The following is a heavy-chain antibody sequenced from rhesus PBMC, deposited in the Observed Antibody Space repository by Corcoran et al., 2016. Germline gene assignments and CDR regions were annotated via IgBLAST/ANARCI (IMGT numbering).Heavy chain of an antibody. J-gene: IGHJ4*01. Sequence: QVQLQESGPGLVKPSETLSLTCAVSGGSFSSYWWSWIRQPHGKGLEWIGGVNGNSGSTNYTPTLRSRVTLAVDTAKTQRSLKLSSVTAADTALYYCASDPLASRGMDYWGQGVLVTVSS. V-gene: IGHV4-80*01. D-gene: IGHD6-13*01. CDR3: ASDPLASRGMDY. CDR2: VNGNSGST. CDR1: GGSFSSYW.